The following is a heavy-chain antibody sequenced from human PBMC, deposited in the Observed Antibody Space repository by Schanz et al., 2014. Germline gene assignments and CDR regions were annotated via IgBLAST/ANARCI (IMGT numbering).Heavy chain of an antibody. CDR2: ITAYNGDT. D-gene: IGHD5-18*01. V-gene: IGHV1-18*01. J-gene: IGHJ3*02. CDR3: TRGGYSYALSAFDI. CDR1: GGTFSSFA. Sequence: VQLEQSGAEVKKPGSSVKVSCKASGGTFSSFAINWVRHAPGQGLEWMGWITAYNGDTNYALKLQGRVTMTTDTSTGTAYMELRSLRSDDTALYYCTRGGYSYALSAFDIWGQGTMVTVSS.